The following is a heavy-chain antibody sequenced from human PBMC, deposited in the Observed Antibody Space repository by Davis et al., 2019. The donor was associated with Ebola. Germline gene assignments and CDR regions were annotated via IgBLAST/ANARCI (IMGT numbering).Heavy chain of an antibody. CDR1: GFTFSNYG. V-gene: IGHV3-33*01. CDR3: ARSGLSFGVVKYHYGMDV. Sequence: GESLKISCAASGFTFSNYGIHWVRQAPGKGLEWVSLVWYDGRNKYYADSVKGRFTVSRDNSKKTMYLQMNSLRAEDTAVDYCARSGLSFGVVKYHYGMDVWGKGTTVTVSS. D-gene: IGHD3-3*01. CDR2: VWYDGRNK. J-gene: IGHJ6*04.